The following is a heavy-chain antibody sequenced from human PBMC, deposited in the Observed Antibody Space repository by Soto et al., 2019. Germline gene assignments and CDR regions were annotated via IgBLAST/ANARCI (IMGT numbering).Heavy chain of an antibody. V-gene: IGHV4-61*01. CDR3: AKIASSGRGPWFDP. D-gene: IGHD6-13*01. CDR2: IYYSGST. J-gene: IGHJ5*02. CDR1: GGSVSSGSYY. Sequence: PSETLSLTCTVSGGSVSSGSYYWSWIRQPPGKGLEWIGYIYYSGSTNYNPSLKSRVTISVHTSNSQFSLELSSVTAADTAVYYCAKIASSGRGPWFDPWGQGTLVTVSS.